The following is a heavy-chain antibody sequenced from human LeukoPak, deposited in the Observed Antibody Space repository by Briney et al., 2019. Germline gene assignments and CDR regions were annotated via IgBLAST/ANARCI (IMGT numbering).Heavy chain of an antibody. Sequence: PGGSLRLSCAASGFTFSSYAMHWVRQAPGKGLEYVSAISSNGGSTYYANSVKGRFTISRDNSKNTLYLQMGSLSAEDMAVYYCARAGYDYWGQGTLVTVSS. V-gene: IGHV3-64*01. D-gene: IGHD6-13*01. CDR1: GFTFSSYA. CDR2: ISSNGGST. J-gene: IGHJ4*02. CDR3: ARAGYDY.